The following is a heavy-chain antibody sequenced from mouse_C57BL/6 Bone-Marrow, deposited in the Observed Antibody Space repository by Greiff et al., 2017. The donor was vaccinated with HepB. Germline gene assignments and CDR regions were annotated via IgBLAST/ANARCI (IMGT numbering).Heavy chain of an antibody. J-gene: IGHJ2*01. V-gene: IGHV1-66*01. CDR1: GYSFTSYY. CDR3: ATGGVTTTVLFDY. Sequence: QVQLQQSGPELVKPGASVKISCKASGYSFTSYYIHWVKQRPGQGLEWIGWIYPGSGNTKYNEKFKGKATLTADTSSSTAYMQLISLTSEDSAVYYCATGGVTTTVLFDYWGQGTTLTVSS. CDR2: IYPGSGNT. D-gene: IGHD2-2*01.